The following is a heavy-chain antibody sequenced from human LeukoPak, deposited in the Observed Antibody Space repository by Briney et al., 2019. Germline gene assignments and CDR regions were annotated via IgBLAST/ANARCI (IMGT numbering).Heavy chain of an antibody. CDR2: INPNSGGT. J-gene: IGHJ4*02. V-gene: IGHV1-2*02. D-gene: IGHD1-26*01. Sequence: ASVKVSCTASGYTFSDYFIHWVRQAPGQGLEWMGWINPNSGGTDYAQKFQGRVTMTRDTSISTAYMELSRLTPDDTAVYYCTRARQRATGSYSSLDYWGQGTLVTVSS. CDR1: GYTFSDYF. CDR3: TRARQRATGSYSSLDY.